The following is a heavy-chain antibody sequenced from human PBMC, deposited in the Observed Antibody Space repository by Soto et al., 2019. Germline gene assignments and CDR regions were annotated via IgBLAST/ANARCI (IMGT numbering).Heavy chain of an antibody. V-gene: IGHV1-18*01. Sequence: QVQLVQSGAEVKKPGASVKVSCKASGYTFTSYGISLVRQAPGQGLEWMGWISAYNGNTNYAQKLQGRVTMTEDASTSTAYMELRSLRSADTAVYYCARDNHGYSGSDLDTVRENYFDYWGQGTLVTVSS. CDR3: ARDNHGYSGSDLDTVRENYFDY. CDR1: GYTFTSYG. D-gene: IGHD5-12*01. CDR2: ISAYNGNT. J-gene: IGHJ4*02.